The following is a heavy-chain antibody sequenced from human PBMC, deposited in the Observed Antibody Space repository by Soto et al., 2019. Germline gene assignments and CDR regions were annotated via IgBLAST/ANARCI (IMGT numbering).Heavy chain of an antibody. CDR3: AREYSYGSYFDY. Sequence: PSETLSLTCTVSGGSVSSRSYYWSSIRQPPGKGLEWTGYIYYSGSTNYNPSLKSRVTISVDTSKNQFSLKLSSVTAADTAVYYCAREYSYGSYFDYWGQGTLVTVSS. CDR1: GGSVSSRSYY. J-gene: IGHJ4*02. CDR2: IYYSGST. V-gene: IGHV4-61*01. D-gene: IGHD5-18*01.